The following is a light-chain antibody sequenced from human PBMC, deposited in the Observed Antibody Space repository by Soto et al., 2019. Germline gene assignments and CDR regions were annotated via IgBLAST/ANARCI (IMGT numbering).Light chain of an antibody. CDR2: DAS. CDR3: QQRTHWPS. V-gene: IGKV3-11*01. Sequence: EIVLTQTPATLSLSPGGRVTLSCRASHSISTYLGWYQQRPGQAPRLLIYDASSRATGIPARFSGSGSGTDFTLTISSLEPEDFAVYYCQQRTHWPSFGQGTRLEIK. J-gene: IGKJ5*01. CDR1: HSISTY.